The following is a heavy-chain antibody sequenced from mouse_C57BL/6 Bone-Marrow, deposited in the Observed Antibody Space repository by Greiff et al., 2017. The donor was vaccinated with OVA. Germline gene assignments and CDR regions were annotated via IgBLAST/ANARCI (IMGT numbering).Heavy chain of an antibody. CDR1: GFTFSDYY. CDR3: ARDPSNAWFAC. D-gene: IGHD2-5*01. V-gene: IGHV5-16*01. J-gene: IGHJ3*01. Sequence: EVQLVESEAGLVQPGSSMKLSCTASGFTFSDYYMAWVRQVPEKGLEWVANINYDGSSTYYLDSLKSRFIISRDTAKNILYLQTSSLESEDTATYYCARDPSNAWFACWGQGTLVTVSA. CDR2: INYDGSST.